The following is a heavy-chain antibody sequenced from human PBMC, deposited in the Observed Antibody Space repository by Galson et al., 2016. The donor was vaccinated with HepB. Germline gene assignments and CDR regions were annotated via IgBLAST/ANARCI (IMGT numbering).Heavy chain of an antibody. Sequence: SLRLSCAASGFSVSSNYLSWVRQVPGKGLEWVSVIYSRGNTYYADPVKGRFTLSRDSSKNTLYLQMDSLRAEDTAMYYCVRSPPGSGYFLLYYFEYWGQGTPVTVSS. CDR2: IYSRGNT. CDR3: VRSPPGSGYFLLYYFEY. D-gene: IGHD3-3*01. J-gene: IGHJ4*02. V-gene: IGHV3-53*01. CDR1: GFSVSSNY.